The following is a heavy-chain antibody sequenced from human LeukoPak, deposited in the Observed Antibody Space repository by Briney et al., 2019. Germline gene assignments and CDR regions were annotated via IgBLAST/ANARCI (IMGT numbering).Heavy chain of an antibody. V-gene: IGHV4-4*07. Sequence: SETLSLTCTDSGGSISSYYWSWIRQPAGKGLERIGRIYSSGSTNYNPSLKSRVTMSVDTSKNQFSLKLSSVTAADTAVYYCARYYYYYMDVWGKGTTVTVSS. CDR2: IYSSGST. J-gene: IGHJ6*03. CDR1: GGSISSYY. CDR3: ARYYYYYMDV.